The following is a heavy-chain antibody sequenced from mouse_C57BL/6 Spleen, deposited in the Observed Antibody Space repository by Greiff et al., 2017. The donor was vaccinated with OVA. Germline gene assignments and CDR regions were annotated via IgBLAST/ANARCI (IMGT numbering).Heavy chain of an antibody. V-gene: IGHV2-2*02. D-gene: IGHD1-3*01. J-gene: IGHJ2*01. Sequence: VQLQQSGPGLVQPSQCLSFTCTVSGFSLTSYGVHWVRQSPGKGLEWLGWIWSGGSTDYYAAFISSLSISQDNSKNQMFFKMNSLQANDTAIYYCARNSPTRFDCWGQGTTLTVSS. CDR1: GFSLTSYG. CDR2: IWSGGST. CDR3: ARNSPTRFDC.